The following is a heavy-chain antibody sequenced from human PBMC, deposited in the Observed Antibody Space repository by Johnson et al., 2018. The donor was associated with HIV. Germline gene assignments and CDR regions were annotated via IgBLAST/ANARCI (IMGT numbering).Heavy chain of an antibody. CDR2: ISYDGSNK. V-gene: IGHV3-30-3*01. CDR3: ARSKAFDI. Sequence: VQLVESGGGVVQPGRSLRLSCAASGFTFSSYAMHWVRQTPGKGLEWVAVISYDGSNKYYAESVKGRFTISRDNSKNTLSLQMNSLRAEDTAVYYCARSKAFDIWGQGTLVTVSS. J-gene: IGHJ3*02. CDR1: GFTFSSYA.